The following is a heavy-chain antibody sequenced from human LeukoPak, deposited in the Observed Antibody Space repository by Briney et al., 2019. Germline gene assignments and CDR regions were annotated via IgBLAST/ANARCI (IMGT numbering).Heavy chain of an antibody. V-gene: IGHV4-59*12. D-gene: IGHD6-6*01. J-gene: IGHJ5*02. CDR2: IYYSGST. Sequence: SETLSLTCTVSGGSISSYYWSWIRQPPGKGLEWIGYIYYSGSTNYNPSLRSRVTISVDTSENQFSLKLTSVTAADTAVYYCARDREYSSSGLVWFDPWGHGILVTVSS. CDR3: ARDREYSSSGLVWFDP. CDR1: GGSISSYY.